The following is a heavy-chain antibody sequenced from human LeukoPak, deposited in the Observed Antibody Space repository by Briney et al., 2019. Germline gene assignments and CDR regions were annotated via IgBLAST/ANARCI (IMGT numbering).Heavy chain of an antibody. CDR3: ARGGDSSGYYPFDY. CDR1: GFTFSSYA. CDR2: IYYSGST. D-gene: IGHD3-22*01. Sequence: LRLSCAASGFTFSSYAMSWVRQHPGKGLEWIGYIYYSGSTFYNPSLKSRVSISVDTSRHQFSLKLSSVTAADTAVYYCARGGDSSGYYPFDYWGQGTLVTVSS. V-gene: IGHV4-31*02. J-gene: IGHJ4*02.